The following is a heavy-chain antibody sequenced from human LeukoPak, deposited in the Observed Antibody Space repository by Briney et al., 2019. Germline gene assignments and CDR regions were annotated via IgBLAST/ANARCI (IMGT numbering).Heavy chain of an antibody. CDR2: IYYSGST. V-gene: IGHV4-59*08. CDR3: ARGYSSSWYLYDY. CDR1: GGSISSYY. Sequence: SETLSLTCTVSGGSISSYYWSWIRQPPGKGLEWIGYIYYSGSTNYNPSLKSRVTISVDTSKNQFSLKLRSVTAADTAVYYCARGYSSSWYLYDYWGQGTLVTVSS. D-gene: IGHD6-13*01. J-gene: IGHJ4*02.